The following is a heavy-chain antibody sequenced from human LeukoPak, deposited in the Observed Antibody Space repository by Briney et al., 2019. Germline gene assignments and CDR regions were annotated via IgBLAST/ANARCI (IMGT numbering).Heavy chain of an antibody. CDR2: ISFDGSNT. CDR1: GFTFSVFA. J-gene: IGHJ4*02. Sequence: GGSLRLSCAASGFTFSVFAMHWVRQAPGKGLEWVAVISFDGSNTYYADSVKGRFTISRDTSKNTLYLQMNSLRADDTAVYYCAKRDSSGSYYFDDWGQGTLVTVSS. CDR3: AKRDSSGSYYFDD. D-gene: IGHD6-19*01. V-gene: IGHV3-30-3*01.